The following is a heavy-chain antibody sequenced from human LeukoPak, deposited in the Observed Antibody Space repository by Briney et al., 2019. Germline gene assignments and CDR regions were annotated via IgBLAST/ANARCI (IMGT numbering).Heavy chain of an antibody. J-gene: IGHJ4*02. Sequence: ASVKVSCKASGYTVTGYYMHWVRQAPGQGLEWMGWINPNSGGTNYAQKFQGRVTMTRDTSISTAYMELSRLRSDDTAIYYCARVVVGGTIWFDYWGQGTLATVSS. V-gene: IGHV1-2*02. CDR3: ARVVVGGTIWFDY. D-gene: IGHD1-26*01. CDR2: INPNSGGT. CDR1: GYTVTGYY.